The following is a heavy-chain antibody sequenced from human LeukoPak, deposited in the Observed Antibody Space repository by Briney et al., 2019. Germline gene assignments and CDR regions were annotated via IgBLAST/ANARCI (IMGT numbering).Heavy chain of an antibody. CDR1: GFSFDNYG. CDR2: INWSGDST. CDR3: PTHKSERGGFSGSWYSNPLDS. D-gene: IGHD6-13*01. V-gene: IGHV3-20*04. J-gene: IGHJ4*02. Sequence: GESLRLSCAASGFSFDNYGMSWVRQAPGKGLEWVSGINWSGDSTGYADSVKGRFTISRDNAKKSLHLQMNSLRAEDRAFYYPPTHKSERGGFSGSWYSNPLDSWGQGTLVTVSS.